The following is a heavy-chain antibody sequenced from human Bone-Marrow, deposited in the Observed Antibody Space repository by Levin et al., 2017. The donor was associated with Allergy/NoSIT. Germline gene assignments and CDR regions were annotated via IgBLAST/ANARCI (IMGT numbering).Heavy chain of an antibody. CDR3: AKGQGGYYYDSSGYYYNETPRALVFDAFDI. CDR2: ISYDGSNK. CDR1: GFTFSSYG. D-gene: IGHD3-22*01. Sequence: PGGSLRLSCAASGFTFSSYGMHWVRQAPGKGLEWVAVISYDGSNKYYADSVKGRFTISRDNSKNTLYLQMNSLRAEDTAVYYCAKGQGGYYYDSSGYYYNETPRALVFDAFDIWGQGTMVTVSS. J-gene: IGHJ3*02. V-gene: IGHV3-30*18.